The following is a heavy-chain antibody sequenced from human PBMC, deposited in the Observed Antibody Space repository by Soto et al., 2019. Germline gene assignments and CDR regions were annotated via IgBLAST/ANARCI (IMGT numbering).Heavy chain of an antibody. Sequence: GGSLRLSCVASGFTFSRHGLSWVRQAPGKGLEWVSTINPSGDSTFYADSVKGRFTISRDNSKNTVYLQMNSLSVGDTAVYLCAKVDVSTAGSFDYWGHGALVTVSS. D-gene: IGHD6-13*01. V-gene: IGHV3-23*01. CDR2: INPSGDST. J-gene: IGHJ4*01. CDR3: AKVDVSTAGSFDY. CDR1: GFTFSRHG.